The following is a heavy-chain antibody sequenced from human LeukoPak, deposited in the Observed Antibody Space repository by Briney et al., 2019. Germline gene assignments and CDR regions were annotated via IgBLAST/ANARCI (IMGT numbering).Heavy chain of an antibody. J-gene: IGHJ4*02. Sequence: SETLSLTCTVSGGSISSHYWSWIRQPPGKGLEWIGYIYYSGSTYYNPSLKSRVTISVDTSKYQFSLKLSSVTAADTAVYYCARVYFSGYLYYFDYWGQGTLVTVSS. V-gene: IGHV4-30-4*08. D-gene: IGHD5-12*01. CDR3: ARVYFSGYLYYFDY. CDR1: GGSISSHY. CDR2: IYYSGST.